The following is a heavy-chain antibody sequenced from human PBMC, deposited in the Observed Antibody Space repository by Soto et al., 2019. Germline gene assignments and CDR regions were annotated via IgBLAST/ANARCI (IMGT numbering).Heavy chain of an antibody. CDR1: GDFIGKTTDY. CDR3: ARPRYSIGTSGYYPFDY. J-gene: IGHJ4*02. Sequence: SETMSLTCSVSGDFIGKTTDYWGWVRQAPVKGLEWVGSIYVSGSGTSHYKPSLKIRVTISVDTSKNQFSLKLTSVTAADTAVYYCARPRYSIGTSGYYPFDYWGQGTLVTVSS. D-gene: IGHD3-22*01. V-gene: IGHV4-39*01. CDR2: IYVSGSGTS.